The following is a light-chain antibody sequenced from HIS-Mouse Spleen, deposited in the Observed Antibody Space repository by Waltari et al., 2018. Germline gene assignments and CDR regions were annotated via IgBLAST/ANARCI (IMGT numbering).Light chain of an antibody. CDR1: QSVSSY. J-gene: IGKJ1*01. CDR2: DAS. Sequence: DIVLTQSPATLSLSPGERATLPCRASQSVSSYLAWYQQKPGQAPRLLIYDASNRATGIPARFSGSGSGTAFTHTISSLEPEDFAVYCGQQRSNWPPTFGQGTKVEIK. V-gene: IGKV3-11*01. CDR3: QQRSNWPPT.